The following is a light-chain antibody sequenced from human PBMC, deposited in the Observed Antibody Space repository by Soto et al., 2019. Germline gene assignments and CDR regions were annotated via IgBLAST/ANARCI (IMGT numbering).Light chain of an antibody. CDR3: QQYNSYCT. Sequence: DIQMTQSHSTLSASVGDRVTITCRASQSISSWLAWYQQKPGKAPKLLIYDASSLESGVPSRLSGSGSGTEFTLTISSLQPEDFATYYCQQYNSYCTFGQGNQVEIK. CDR2: DAS. CDR1: QSISSW. J-gene: IGKJ1*01. V-gene: IGKV1-5*01.